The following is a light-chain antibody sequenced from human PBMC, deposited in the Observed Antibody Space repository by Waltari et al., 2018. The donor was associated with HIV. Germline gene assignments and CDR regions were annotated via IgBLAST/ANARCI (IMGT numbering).Light chain of an antibody. CDR2: DKN. J-gene: IGLJ3*02. Sequence: SSELTQDPAVSVALGQTVRITCQGDSLRNFYASWYQQKPGQAPILVIYDKNNRPSGIPDRFSGSSSGNAASLTITGAQAEDEADYYCHSRDNIGSHLHWVFGGGTKLTVL. CDR3: HSRDNIGSHLHWV. V-gene: IGLV3-19*01. CDR1: SLRNFY.